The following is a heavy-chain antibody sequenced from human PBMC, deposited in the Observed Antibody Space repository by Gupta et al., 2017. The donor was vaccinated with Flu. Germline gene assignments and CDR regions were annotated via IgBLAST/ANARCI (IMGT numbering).Heavy chain of an antibody. CDR1: GGTFSKYT. V-gene: IGHV1-69*08. CDR3: ARDTPNGDCTISGCYTPREPVYGMDV. D-gene: IGHD6-19*01. J-gene: IGHJ6*02. CDR2: VTSILGVA. Sequence: VLLVQSGAEVEKPGSSVKVSCMASGGTFSKYTITWVRQAPGQGLEWMGRVTSILGVAEYSQKFHGRLTITADRSTGIAYMDLNGLTSEDTAVYYCARDTPNGDCTISGCYTPREPVYGMDVWGQGTTVIVSS.